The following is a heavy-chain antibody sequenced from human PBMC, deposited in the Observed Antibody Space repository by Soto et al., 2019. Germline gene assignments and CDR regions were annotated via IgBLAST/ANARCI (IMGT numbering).Heavy chain of an antibody. Sequence: QVQLVQSGAEVRKPGASVKVSCKTSGYTFSRSGISWVRQAPGQRLEWMGWISTYNGDANYAQKIQGRVTMTTDTSTSTAFMELGSLTSDDTAVYYCARSGSVPYYYYGLEVWGQGTTVTVSS. CDR3: ARSGSVPYYYYGLEV. V-gene: IGHV1-18*01. CDR2: ISTYNGDA. CDR1: GYTFSRSG. J-gene: IGHJ6*02. D-gene: IGHD1-26*01.